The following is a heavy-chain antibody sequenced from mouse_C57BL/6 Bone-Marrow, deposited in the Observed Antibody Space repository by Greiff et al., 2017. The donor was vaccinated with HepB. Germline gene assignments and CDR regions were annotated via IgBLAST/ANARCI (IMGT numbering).Heavy chain of an antibody. CDR3: ASTMPYYYAMDY. CDR1: GYAFSSSW. Sequence: QVQLQQSGPELVKPGASVKISCKASGYAFSSSWMNWVKQRPGKGLEWIGRIYPGDGDTNYNGKFKGKATLTADKSSSTAYMQLSSLTSEDSAVYFCASTMPYYYAMDYWGQGTSVTVSS. V-gene: IGHV1-82*01. J-gene: IGHJ4*01. D-gene: IGHD2-1*01. CDR2: IYPGDGDT.